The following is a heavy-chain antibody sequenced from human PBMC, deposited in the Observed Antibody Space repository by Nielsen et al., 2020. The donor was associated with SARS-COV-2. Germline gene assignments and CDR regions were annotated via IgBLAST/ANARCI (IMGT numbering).Heavy chain of an antibody. D-gene: IGHD6-13*01. CDR2: FDPEDGEA. Sequence: ASVKVSCKVSGHTLTELSMHWVRQAPGKGLEWMGGFDPEDGEAIYTQKFQGRVTMTEYTSTDTVYMELSSLRSEDTAVYYCAAMRSGYTSSWDISNNYYYMDVWGKGTTVTVS. J-gene: IGHJ6*03. CDR1: GHTLTELS. V-gene: IGHV1-24*01. CDR3: AAMRSGYTSSWDISNNYYYMDV.